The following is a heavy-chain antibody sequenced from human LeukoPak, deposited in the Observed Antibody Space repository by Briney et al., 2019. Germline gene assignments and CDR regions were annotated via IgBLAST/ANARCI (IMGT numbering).Heavy chain of an antibody. CDR1: GFTVSSNY. CDR3: ARVRAAGPNWFDP. Sequence: GGSLRLSCAASGFTVSSNYMSWVRQAPGKGLEWVSVIYSGGSTYCADSVKGRFTISRDNSKNTLYLQMNSLRAEDTAVYYCARVRAAGPNWFDPWGQGTLVTVSS. D-gene: IGHD6-13*01. J-gene: IGHJ5*02. CDR2: IYSGGST. V-gene: IGHV3-66*02.